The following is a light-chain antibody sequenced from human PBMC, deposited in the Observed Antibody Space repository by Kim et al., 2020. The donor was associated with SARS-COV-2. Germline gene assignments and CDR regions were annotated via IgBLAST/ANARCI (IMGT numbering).Light chain of an antibody. J-gene: IGKJ2*01. CDR3: QQRSNWYT. V-gene: IGKV3-11*01. Sequence: EIVLTQSPATLSLSPGERATLSCRASQSVSSYLAWYQQKPGQAPRLLIYDASNRATGIPARFSGSGSGTDFTLTICSLEPEDFAVYYCQQRSNWYTFGQGTKLEI. CDR2: DAS. CDR1: QSVSSY.